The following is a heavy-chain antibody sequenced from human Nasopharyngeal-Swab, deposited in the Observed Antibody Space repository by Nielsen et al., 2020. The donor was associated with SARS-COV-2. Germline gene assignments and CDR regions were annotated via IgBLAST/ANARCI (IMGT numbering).Heavy chain of an antibody. CDR3: ATPGIAVVDAFDI. CDR1: GGSISSSSYY. D-gene: IGHD6-19*01. V-gene: IGHV4-39*01. CDR2: IYYSGST. J-gene: IGHJ3*02. Sequence: GSLRLSCTVSGGSISSSSYYWGWIRQPPGKGLEWIGSIYYSGSTYYNPSLKSRVTISVDTSKNQFSLKLSSVTAADTAVYYCATPGIAVVDAFDIWGQGTMVTVSS.